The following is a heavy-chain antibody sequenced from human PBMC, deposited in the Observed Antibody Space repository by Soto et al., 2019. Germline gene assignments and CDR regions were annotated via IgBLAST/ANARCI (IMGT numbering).Heavy chain of an antibody. CDR2: MSYGGST. J-gene: IGHJ3*02. Sequence: QVQLQESGPGLVRLAENLSLTCTVSGDSVKSGASYWTWLRKSPGKGLEWIGYMSYGGSTNYNPYLKSRVTISEDTSKKHFSLNLRSVTAADTAVYYCARGRALELPGAYDIWGQGTKVTVSS. D-gene: IGHD1-1*01. CDR1: GDSVKSGASY. V-gene: IGHV4-61*03. CDR3: ARGRALELPGAYDI.